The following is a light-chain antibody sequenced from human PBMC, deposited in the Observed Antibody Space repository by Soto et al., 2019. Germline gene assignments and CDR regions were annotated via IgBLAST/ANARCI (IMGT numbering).Light chain of an antibody. CDR3: SAYTSSSAPYV. Sequence: QSVLTHPASVPGSRGQSITISCTGNSRDVSGYNYVSWYQQHAGKAPKLVIYGVNNRRSGVSDRFSGAESGNTVALTISGLQAEDEAPYSCSAYTSSSAPYVFGAGGKVTGL. CDR1: SRDVSGYNY. CDR2: GVN. J-gene: IGLJ1*01. V-gene: IGLV2-14*01.